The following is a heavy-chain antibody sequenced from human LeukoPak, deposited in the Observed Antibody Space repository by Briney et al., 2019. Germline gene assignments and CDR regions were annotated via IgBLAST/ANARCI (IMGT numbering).Heavy chain of an antibody. CDR3: AKLVQLERRGYFDY. CDR1: GGSISSSSYY. CDR2: IYYSGST. V-gene: IGHV4-39*01. D-gene: IGHD1-1*01. Sequence: PSETLSLTCTVFGGSISSSSYYWGWIRQPQGKGLEWIGSIYYSGSTYYNPSLKSRVTISVDTSKNQFSLKLSSVTAADTAVYYCAKLVQLERRGYFDYWGQGTLVTVSS. J-gene: IGHJ4*02.